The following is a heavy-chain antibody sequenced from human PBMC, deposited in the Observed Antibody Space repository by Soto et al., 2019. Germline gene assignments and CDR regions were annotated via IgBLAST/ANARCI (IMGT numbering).Heavy chain of an antibody. CDR2: IYYRGST. D-gene: IGHD2-15*01. J-gene: IGHJ3*02. Sequence: TLSLTCTVSGGSISSSSYYWGWIRQPPGKGLEWIGSIYYRGSTYYNPSLKSRVTISVDTSKNQFSLKLSSVTAADTAVYYCARHPIYCSGGSCYSVAFDIWGQGTMVTVSS. CDR3: ARHPIYCSGGSCYSVAFDI. V-gene: IGHV4-39*01. CDR1: GGSISSSSYY.